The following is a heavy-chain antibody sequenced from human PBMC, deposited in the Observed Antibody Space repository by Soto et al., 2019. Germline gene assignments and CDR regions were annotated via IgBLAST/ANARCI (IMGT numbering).Heavy chain of an antibody. D-gene: IGHD2-2*01. V-gene: IGHV1-3*01. CDR1: GYTFTSYA. CDR3: ARDLIVVVPAAKKDYGMDV. CDR2: INAGNGNT. J-gene: IGHJ6*02. Sequence: QVQLVQSGAEVKKPGASVKVSCKASGYTFTSYAMHWVRQAPGQRLEWMGWINAGNGNTKYSQKFQGRVTITRDTSASTAYMELSSLRSEDTAVYYCARDLIVVVPAAKKDYGMDVWGQGTTVTVSS.